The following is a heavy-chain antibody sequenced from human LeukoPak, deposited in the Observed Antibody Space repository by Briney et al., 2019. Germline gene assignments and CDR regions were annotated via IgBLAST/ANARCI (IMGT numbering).Heavy chain of an antibody. J-gene: IGHJ4*02. CDR3: AKDRGRTWVQVAN. CDR1: GFTFSSDA. CDR2: ISGSGGST. V-gene: IGHV3-23*01. D-gene: IGHD2-15*01. Sequence: GGSLRLSCIGAGFTFSSDAMGWVRQAPGKGLEWVSGISGSGGSTYYADSVKGRFTISRDNSKNTLYLQMNSLRVEDTAVYYCAKDRGRTWVQVANWGQGTLVTVSS.